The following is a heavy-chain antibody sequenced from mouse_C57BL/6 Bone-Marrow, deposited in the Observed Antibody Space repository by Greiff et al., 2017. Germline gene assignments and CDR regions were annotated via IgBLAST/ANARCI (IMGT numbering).Heavy chain of an antibody. Sequence: VQLQQPGAELVRPGSSVKLSCKASGYTFTSYWMHWVKQRPIQGLEWIGNIDPSDSETHYNQKFKDKATLTVDKSSSTAYMQLSSLTSEDSAVYYCARTGGYCWYFDVWGTGTTVTVSS. CDR3: ARTGGYCWYFDV. J-gene: IGHJ1*03. CDR2: IDPSDSET. V-gene: IGHV1-52*01. CDR1: GYTFTSYW. D-gene: IGHD1-1*02.